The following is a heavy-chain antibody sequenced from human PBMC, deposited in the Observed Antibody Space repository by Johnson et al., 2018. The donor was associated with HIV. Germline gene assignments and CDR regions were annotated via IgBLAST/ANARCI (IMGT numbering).Heavy chain of an antibody. CDR2: ISSNSGSI. V-gene: IGHV3-20*04. Sequence: VQLVESGGGVVRPGGSLRLSCAASGFTFDDYGMSWVRQAPGKGLEWVSGISSNSGSIGYADSVKGRFTISRDNAKNSLYMQMNSLRAEDTALYYCAKAVGSSWSLGAFDIWGQGTMVTVSS. J-gene: IGHJ3*02. CDR1: GFTFDDYG. CDR3: AKAVGSSWSLGAFDI. D-gene: IGHD6-13*01.